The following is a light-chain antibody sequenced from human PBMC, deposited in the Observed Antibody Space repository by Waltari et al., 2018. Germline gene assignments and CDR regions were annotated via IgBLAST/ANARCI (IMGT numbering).Light chain of an antibody. Sequence: QSALTQPASLSGSPGQSITISCTGTSGDVGFYNYVSWYQQHPGKAPTLIIYDVSARPSGVSNRFSGSKSGNTASLTISGLQAEDEADYYCNSYTGSSSWVFGGGTKLTVL. J-gene: IGLJ3*02. CDR1: SGDVGFYNY. CDR2: DVS. CDR3: NSYTGSSSWV. V-gene: IGLV2-14*03.